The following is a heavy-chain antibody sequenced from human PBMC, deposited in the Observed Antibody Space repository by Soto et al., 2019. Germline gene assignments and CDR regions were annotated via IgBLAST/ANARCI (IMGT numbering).Heavy chain of an antibody. V-gene: IGHV4-34*01. D-gene: IGHD5-12*01. Sequence: QVQLQQWGAGLLKPSETLSLTCAVYGGSFSGYYWSWIRQPPGKGLEWIGEINHSGSTNYNPSLKSRVTISVDTSKNQFSLKLSSVTAADTAVYYCARVRGYRGYGSFDYWGQGTLVTVSS. CDR3: ARVRGYRGYGSFDY. CDR1: GGSFSGYY. CDR2: INHSGST. J-gene: IGHJ4*02.